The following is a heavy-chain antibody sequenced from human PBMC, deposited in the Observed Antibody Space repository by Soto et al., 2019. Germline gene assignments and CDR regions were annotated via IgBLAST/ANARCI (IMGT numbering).Heavy chain of an antibody. CDR3: ARRAEITFGGATFPSDAFDI. J-gene: IGHJ3*02. CDR2: IYPGDSDT. D-gene: IGHD3-16*01. V-gene: IGHV5-51*01. Sequence: GESLKISCKGSGYSFTSYWIGWVRQMPGKGLEWMGIIYPGDSDTRYSPSFQGQVTISADKSISTAYLQWSSLKASDTAMYYCARRAEITFGGATFPSDAFDIWGQGTMVTVSS. CDR1: GYSFTSYW.